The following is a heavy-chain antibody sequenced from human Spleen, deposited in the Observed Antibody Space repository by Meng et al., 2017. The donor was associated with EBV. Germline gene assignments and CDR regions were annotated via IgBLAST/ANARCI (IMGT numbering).Heavy chain of an antibody. CDR1: GFTFSAYD. D-gene: IGHD1-26*01. CDR3: TRGFGGNYKYFDL. Sequence: VQLVASGGGLVKPGGSLRLSCSASGFTFSAYDMHWVRQVTGKSLEWVSGIGTASDTYYPDSLKGRFSISRENAKNSLYLQMNSLRAGDTAVYYCTRGFGGNYKYFDLWGRGTLVTVSS. CDR2: IGTASDT. J-gene: IGHJ2*01. V-gene: IGHV3-13*01.